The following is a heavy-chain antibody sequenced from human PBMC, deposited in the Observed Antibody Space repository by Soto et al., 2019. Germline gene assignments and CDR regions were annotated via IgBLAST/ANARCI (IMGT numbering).Heavy chain of an antibody. Sequence: QVQLQESGPGLVKPSETLSLTCTVSGGSISGGVHSWSWIRQPPGKGLEWIGHIFDSGSTYYNPSRKSRLTISLDTSENQYSRRLSSVTAADTAVYYCAREIMPLTNDWYFDLWGRGTLVTVSS. V-gene: IGHV4-30-4*01. J-gene: IGHJ2*01. CDR3: AREIMPLTNDWYFDL. CDR2: IFDSGST. CDR1: GGSISGGVHS. D-gene: IGHD2-8*01.